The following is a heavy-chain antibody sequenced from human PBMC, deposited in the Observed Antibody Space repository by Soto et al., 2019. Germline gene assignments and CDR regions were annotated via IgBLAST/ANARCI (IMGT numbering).Heavy chain of an antibody. CDR3: ARGKGGTIFGVVIPHYYYYGMDV. V-gene: IGHV1-69*01. J-gene: IGHJ6*02. CDR2: IIPIFGTA. CDR1: GGTFSSYA. D-gene: IGHD3-3*01. Sequence: QVQLVQSGAEVKKPGSSVKVSCKASGGTFSSYAISWVRQAPGQGLEWMGGIIPIFGTANYAQKFQGRVTITADESTSTAYMELGSLRSEDTAVYYCARGKGGTIFGVVIPHYYYYGMDVWGQGTTVTVSS.